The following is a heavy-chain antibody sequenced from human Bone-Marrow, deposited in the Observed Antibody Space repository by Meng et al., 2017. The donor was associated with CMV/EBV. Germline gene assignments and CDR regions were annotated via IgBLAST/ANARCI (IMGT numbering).Heavy chain of an antibody. CDR2: IRKNGYGGTT. Sequence: GESLKISCTASGFIFGDYLMGWVRQAPGKGPEWAGVIRKNGYGGTTEYAASVKGRFTISRDDSKSIAYLQMNSLKIEDTAVYYCTRGGTSAMRDVMDVWGQGTTVTLSS. CDR1: GFIFGDYL. CDR3: TRGGTSAMRDVMDV. V-gene: IGHV3-49*04. J-gene: IGHJ6*02. D-gene: IGHD2-2*01.